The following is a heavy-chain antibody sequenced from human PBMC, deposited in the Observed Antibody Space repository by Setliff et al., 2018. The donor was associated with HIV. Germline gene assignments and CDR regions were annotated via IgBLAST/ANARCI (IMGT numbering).Heavy chain of an antibody. D-gene: IGHD3-9*01. J-gene: IGHJ5*02. CDR2: MKYDGTEI. Sequence: PGGSLRLSCAASGFSFRTYWMSWVRQAPGKGLEWVANMKYDGTEIYYVDAVKGRFTISRDNAKNSLYLQMNSLRAEDTAVYYCARDNGRYFDRGWFDPWGQGTLVTVSS. CDR3: ARDNGRYFDRGWFDP. V-gene: IGHV3-7*01. CDR1: GFSFRTYW.